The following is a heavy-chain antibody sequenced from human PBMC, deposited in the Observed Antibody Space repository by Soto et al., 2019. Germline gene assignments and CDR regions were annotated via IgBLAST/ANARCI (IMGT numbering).Heavy chain of an antibody. Sequence: RYAISWVRQAPGQGLEWMGGIIPIFGTANYAQKFQGRVTITADKSTSTAYMELSSLRSEDTAVYYCARDRRTYYDFWSGYCSFDYWGQGTLVTVSS. CDR2: IIPIFGTA. CDR1: RYA. D-gene: IGHD3-3*01. V-gene: IGHV1-69*06. J-gene: IGHJ4*02. CDR3: ARDRRTYYDFWSGYCSFDY.